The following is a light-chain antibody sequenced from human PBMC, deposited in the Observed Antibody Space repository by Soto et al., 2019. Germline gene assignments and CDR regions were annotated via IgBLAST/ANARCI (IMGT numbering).Light chain of an antibody. J-gene: IGKJ1*01. Sequence: DIVMPQSPDSLAVSLGERAIIHCRASQSVSSNLAWYQQNPGQAPRLLIYGASTRATGIPARFSGSGSGTEFTLTISSLKSEDFAVYYCQQYNNWPPTFGQGTKVDI. CDR3: QQYNNWPPT. V-gene: IGKV3-15*01. CDR2: GAS. CDR1: QSVSSN.